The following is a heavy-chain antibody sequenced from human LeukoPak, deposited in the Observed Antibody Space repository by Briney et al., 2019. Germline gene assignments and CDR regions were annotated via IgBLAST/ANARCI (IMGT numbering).Heavy chain of an antibody. V-gene: IGHV3-48*03. CDR3: ARGFCSGGRCHFGY. D-gene: IGHD2-15*01. CDR1: GFTFSYYQ. Sequence: PGGSLRLSCAASGFTFSYYQMNWVRQAPGKGLEWISYISGSGSTTYFADSVKGRFTISRDNAKKSMYLQVNSLRDEDTAVYYCARGFCSGGRCHFGYWGQGTLVTVSS. J-gene: IGHJ4*02. CDR2: ISGSGSTT.